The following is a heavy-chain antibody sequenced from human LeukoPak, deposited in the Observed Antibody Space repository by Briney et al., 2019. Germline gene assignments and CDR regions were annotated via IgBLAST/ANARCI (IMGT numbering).Heavy chain of an antibody. Sequence: ASVKVSCKASGYTFTSYAMNWVRQAPGQGLEWMGWINPNSGGTNYAQKLQGRVTMTTDTSTSTAYMELRSLRSDDTAVYYCARWGGVGAFDYWGQGTLVTVSS. CDR2: INPNSGGT. V-gene: IGHV1-18*01. J-gene: IGHJ4*02. D-gene: IGHD1-26*01. CDR1: GYTFTSYA. CDR3: ARWGGVGAFDY.